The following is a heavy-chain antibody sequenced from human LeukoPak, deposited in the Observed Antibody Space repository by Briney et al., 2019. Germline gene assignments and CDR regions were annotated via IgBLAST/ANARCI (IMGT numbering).Heavy chain of an antibody. CDR3: AKGISPTGTLALDI. Sequence: GGSLRLSCAASGFTVSSNYMSWVRQAPGKGLEWVSVIYSGGSTYYADSVKGRFTISRDNSKNTLYLQMNSLRAEDTAIYYCAKGISPTGTLALDIWGQGTMVTVSS. V-gene: IGHV3-53*01. CDR2: IYSGGST. CDR1: GFTVSSNY. D-gene: IGHD2/OR15-2a*01. J-gene: IGHJ3*02.